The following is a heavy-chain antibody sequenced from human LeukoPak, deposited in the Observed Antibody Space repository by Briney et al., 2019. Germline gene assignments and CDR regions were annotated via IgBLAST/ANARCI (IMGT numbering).Heavy chain of an antibody. V-gene: IGHV4-39*01. D-gene: IGHD6-19*01. CDR1: GGSISSSSYY. J-gene: IGHJ4*02. CDR2: IYYSGST. Sequence: SETLSLTCTVSGGSISSSSYYWGWLRQPPGKGLEWIGSIYYSGSTYYNPSLKSRLTISVDTSKNQFSLKLTSVTAADTAVYYCARGLYGSDSFWGQGNLVTVSS. CDR3: ARGLYGSDSF.